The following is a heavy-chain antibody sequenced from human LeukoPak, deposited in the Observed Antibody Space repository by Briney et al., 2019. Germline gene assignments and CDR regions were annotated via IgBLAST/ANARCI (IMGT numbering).Heavy chain of an antibody. Sequence: PSETLSLTCAVYGGSFSGYYWSWIRQPPGKGLEWIGEINHSGSTNYNPSLKSRVTISVDTSKNQFSLKLSSVTAADTVVYYCARYSYGLGYWGQGTLVTVSS. V-gene: IGHV4-34*01. J-gene: IGHJ4*02. CDR3: ARYSYGLGY. D-gene: IGHD5-18*01. CDR1: GGSFSGYY. CDR2: INHSGST.